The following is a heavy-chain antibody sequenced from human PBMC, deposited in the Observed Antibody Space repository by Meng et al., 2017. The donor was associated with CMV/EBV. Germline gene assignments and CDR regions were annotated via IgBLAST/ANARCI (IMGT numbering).Heavy chain of an antibody. Sequence: SETLSLTCAVYGGSFSGYYWSWIRQPPGKGLEWIGEINHSGSTNYNPSLKSRVTISVDTSKNQFSLKLSSVTAADTAVYYCARGYCSSTSCSYWYFDLWGRGTLVTVSS. CDR1: GGSFSGYY. CDR2: INHSGST. J-gene: IGHJ2*01. CDR3: ARGYCSSTSCSYWYFDL. V-gene: IGHV4-34*01. D-gene: IGHD2-2*01.